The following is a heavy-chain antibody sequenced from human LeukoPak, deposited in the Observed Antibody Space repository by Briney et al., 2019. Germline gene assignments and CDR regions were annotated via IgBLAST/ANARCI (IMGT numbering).Heavy chain of an antibody. CDR2: ISGSDGST. J-gene: IGHJ4*02. Sequence: GGSLRLSRAASGFTFSSYAMSWVRQAPGKGLEWVSAISGSDGSTYYSDSVKGRFTISRDNPKNTLYLQMNSLRAEDTAVYYCAKGNLRGPPPNIDYGGQGTLVTASS. CDR1: GFTFSSYA. V-gene: IGHV3-23*01. CDR3: AKGNLRGPPPNIDY. D-gene: IGHD5/OR15-5a*01.